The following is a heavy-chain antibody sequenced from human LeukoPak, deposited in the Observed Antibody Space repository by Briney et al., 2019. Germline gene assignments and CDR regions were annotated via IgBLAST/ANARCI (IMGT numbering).Heavy chain of an antibody. J-gene: IGHJ5*02. CDR1: GASISSYY. Sequence: SETLSLTCTVSGASISSYYWSWIRQPAGKGLEWIGRIYATGSTNYNPSLESRVTMSVDTSKNHLSLKVTSVTAADTAVYYCAREFSTNWFDPWGQGTLVTVSS. V-gene: IGHV4-4*07. CDR2: IYATGST. CDR3: AREFSTNWFDP.